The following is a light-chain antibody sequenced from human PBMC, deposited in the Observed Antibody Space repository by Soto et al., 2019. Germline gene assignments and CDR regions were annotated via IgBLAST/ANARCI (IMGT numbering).Light chain of an antibody. Sequence: QSVLTQSPSVSAAPGQKVTISCSGGSSNIGKNYVSWYQHLPGTAPKLLIYEDHKRPSGIPDRFSGSKSATSATLGITGLQTGDEADYYCGTWDGSLNAGVFGGGTKLTVL. CDR1: SSNIGKNY. J-gene: IGLJ3*02. CDR2: EDH. CDR3: GTWDGSLNAGV. V-gene: IGLV1-51*02.